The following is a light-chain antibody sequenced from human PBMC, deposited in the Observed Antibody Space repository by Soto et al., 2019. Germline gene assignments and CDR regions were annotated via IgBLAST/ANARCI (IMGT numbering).Light chain of an antibody. V-gene: IGKV1-39*01. CDR3: QQSSTAPFT. J-gene: IGKJ3*01. Sequence: DIQMTQSPSSLSASVGDRVTITCRASQNINTYLNWYQQKPGKAPKLLIFAASSLQSGVPSRFSGSGSRTDFTLTISSLQPEDFATYYCQQSSTAPFTFGSGTKVDIK. CDR2: AAS. CDR1: QNINTY.